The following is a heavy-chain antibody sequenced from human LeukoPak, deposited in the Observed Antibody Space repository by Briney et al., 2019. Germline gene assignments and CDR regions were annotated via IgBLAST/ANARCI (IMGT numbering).Heavy chain of an antibody. CDR1: GYTFTSYG. CDR2: ISAYNGNT. CDR3: ARVGSLDPWELTPFDY. J-gene: IGHJ4*02. D-gene: IGHD1-26*01. Sequence: APVKVSCKASGYTFTSYGISWVRQAPGQGLEWMGWISAYNGNTNYAQKLQGRVTMTTDTSTSTAYMELRSLRSDDTAVYYCARVGSLDPWELTPFDYWGQGTLVTVSS. V-gene: IGHV1-18*01.